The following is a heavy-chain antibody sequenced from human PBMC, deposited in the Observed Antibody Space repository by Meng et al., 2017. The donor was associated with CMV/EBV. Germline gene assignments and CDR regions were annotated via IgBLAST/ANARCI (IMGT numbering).Heavy chain of an antibody. Sequence: ESLKISCAASGFTFSSYSMNWVRQAPGKGLEWVSSISSSSSYIYYADSVKGRFTISRDNAKNSLYLQMNSLRAEDTAVYYCARDREDITLYYWGQGTLVTVSS. J-gene: IGHJ4*02. CDR3: ARDREDITLYY. CDR1: GFTFSSYS. D-gene: IGHD2-15*01. V-gene: IGHV3-21*01. CDR2: ISSSSSYI.